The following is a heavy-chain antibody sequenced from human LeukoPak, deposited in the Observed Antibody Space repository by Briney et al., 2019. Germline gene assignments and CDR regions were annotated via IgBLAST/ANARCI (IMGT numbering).Heavy chain of an antibody. Sequence: GGSLRLSCAAPGFTFSDYYMSWIRQAPGKGLEWVSYISSSGSTIYYADSSRGRFTISRDNAKNSLYLQMNSLRAEDTAVYYCARDQRIVGASTYDYWGQGTLVTVSS. D-gene: IGHD1-26*01. J-gene: IGHJ4*02. CDR2: ISSSGSTI. CDR1: GFTFSDYY. CDR3: ARDQRIVGASTYDY. V-gene: IGHV3-11*04.